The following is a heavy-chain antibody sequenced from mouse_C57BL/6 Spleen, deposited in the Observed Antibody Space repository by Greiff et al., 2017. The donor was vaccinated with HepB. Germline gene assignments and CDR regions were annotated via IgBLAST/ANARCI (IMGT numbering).Heavy chain of an antibody. V-gene: IGHV1-19*01. CDR1: GYTFTDYY. CDR3: ARTYGGSSSYSFDY. CDR2: INPYNGGT. D-gene: IGHD1-1*01. J-gene: IGHJ2*01. Sequence: EVQLQQSGPVLVKPGASVKMSCKASGYTFTDYYMNWVKQSHGKSLEWIGVINPYNGGTSYNQKFKGKATLTVDKSSSTAYMELNSLTSEDSAVYYCARTYGGSSSYSFDYWGQGTTLTVSS.